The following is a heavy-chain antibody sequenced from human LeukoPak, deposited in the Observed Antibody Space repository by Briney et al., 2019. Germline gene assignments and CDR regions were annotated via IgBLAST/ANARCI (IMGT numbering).Heavy chain of an antibody. J-gene: IGHJ4*02. CDR3: ARDLGYCTNGVCHTRFDY. Sequence: GGSLRLSCAASGFTFSSYSMNWVRQAPGKGLEWVSYISSSSSTIYYADSVKGRFTISRDNAKNSLYLQMDSLRAEDTAVYYCARDLGYCTNGVCHTRFDYWGQGTLVAVSS. CDR1: GFTFSSYS. D-gene: IGHD2-8*01. CDR2: ISSSSSTI. V-gene: IGHV3-48*01.